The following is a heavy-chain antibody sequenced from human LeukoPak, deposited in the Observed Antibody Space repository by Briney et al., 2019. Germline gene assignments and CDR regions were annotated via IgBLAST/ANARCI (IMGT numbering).Heavy chain of an antibody. CDR3: ARSDNAAHDY. CDR2: IMPDGSEK. D-gene: IGHD2-2*01. Sequence: GGFLRLSCAASGFTLSSSSMNWVRQAPGKGPEWVANIMPDGSEKYNVDSVKGRFTISRDNAKNSLYLQMNSLRADDTAVYYCARSDNAAHDYWGQGTLVTVSS. J-gene: IGHJ4*02. CDR1: GFTLSSSS. V-gene: IGHV3-7*01.